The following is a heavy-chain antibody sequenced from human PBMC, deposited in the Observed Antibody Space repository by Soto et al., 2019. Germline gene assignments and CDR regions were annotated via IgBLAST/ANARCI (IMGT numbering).Heavy chain of an antibody. J-gene: IGHJ4*02. CDR3: AREDSGYERFDS. CDR1: GGTFSNYA. D-gene: IGHD5-12*01. V-gene: IGHV1-69*01. Sequence: QVQLVQSGAEVKKPGSSVKVSCKASGGTFSNYAFSWVRQAPGQGLEWVGGILTIFGTANYAQKFQGRVTINEDESTSKTYMELRSLRSEDTAVYYCAREDSGYERFDSWGQGALGTVSS. CDR2: ILTIFGTA.